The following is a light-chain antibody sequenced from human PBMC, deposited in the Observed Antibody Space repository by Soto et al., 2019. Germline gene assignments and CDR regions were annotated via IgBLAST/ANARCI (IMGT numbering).Light chain of an antibody. V-gene: IGLV2-14*03. CDR2: DVT. J-gene: IGLJ3*02. Sequence: QSALTQPASVSGSPGQSITISCTGTSRDVGDYKYVSWYQHHPGKAPQLMIYDVTNRPSGVSDRFSGSKSGNTASLTISGLQAEDEADYYCSSYAMSSIWVFGGGTKLTV. CDR3: SSYAMSSIWV. CDR1: SRDVGDYKY.